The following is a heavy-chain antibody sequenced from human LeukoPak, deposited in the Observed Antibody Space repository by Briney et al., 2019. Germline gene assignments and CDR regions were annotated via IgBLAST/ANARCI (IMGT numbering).Heavy chain of an antibody. D-gene: IGHD2-2*01. V-gene: IGHV1-8*01. CDR2: MNPNSGST. CDR1: GYTFTSYD. CDR3: ARAGVGVVVPAAAYYYYYMDV. J-gene: IGHJ6*03. Sequence: ASVKVSCKASGYTFTSYDINWVRQATGQGLEWMGWMNPNSGSTGYAQKFQGRVTMTRNTPISTAYMELSSLRSEDTAVYYCARAGVGVVVPAAAYYYYYMDVWGKGTTVTVSS.